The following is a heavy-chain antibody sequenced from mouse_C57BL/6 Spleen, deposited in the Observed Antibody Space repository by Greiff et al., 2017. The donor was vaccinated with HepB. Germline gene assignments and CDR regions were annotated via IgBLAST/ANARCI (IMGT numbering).Heavy chain of an antibody. CDR3: ARNPTTVVANRYYFDY. Sequence: QVQLKQSGPGLVQPSQSLSITCTVSGFSLTSYGVHWVRQSPGKGLEWLGVIWSGGSTDYNAAFISRLSISKDNSKSQVFFKMNSLQADDTAIYYCARNPTTVVANRYYFDYWGQGTTLTVSS. D-gene: IGHD1-1*01. V-gene: IGHV2-2*01. CDR1: GFSLTSYG. CDR2: IWSGGST. J-gene: IGHJ2*01.